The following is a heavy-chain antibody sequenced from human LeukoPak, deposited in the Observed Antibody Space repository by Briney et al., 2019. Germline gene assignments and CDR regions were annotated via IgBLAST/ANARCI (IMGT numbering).Heavy chain of an antibody. CDR1: GFTFSSYS. D-gene: IGHD3-3*01. Sequence: GGSLRLSCAASGFTFSSYSMMWVRQAPGKGLEWVSYISSSSTTIHYADSVKGRFTISRDNAKNSVYLQMNSLRAEDTAVYYCAQTSGYLAYWYFDLWGRGTLVTVSS. CDR2: ISSSSTTI. J-gene: IGHJ2*01. V-gene: IGHV3-48*01. CDR3: AQTSGYLAYWYFDL.